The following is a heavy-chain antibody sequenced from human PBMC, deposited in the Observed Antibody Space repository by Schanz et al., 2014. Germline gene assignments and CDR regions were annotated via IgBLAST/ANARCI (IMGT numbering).Heavy chain of an antibody. CDR2: ITNKPNNYNT. J-gene: IGHJ4*02. V-gene: IGHV3-72*01. CDR3: ARGPIPIQGVPMDF. CDR1: GFTFSDHY. D-gene: IGHD3-10*01. Sequence: PGGSLRLSCAASGFTFSDHYMDWVRQAPGKGLEWVGRITNKPNNYNTEYAASVKGRFTISRDDSRNSLYLQMSSLKTEDTAVYYCARGPIPIQGVPMDFWGQGTLVTVSS.